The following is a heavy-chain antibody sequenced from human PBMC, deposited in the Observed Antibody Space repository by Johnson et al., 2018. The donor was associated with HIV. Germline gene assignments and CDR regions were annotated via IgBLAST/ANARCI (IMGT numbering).Heavy chain of an antibody. J-gene: IGHJ3*02. CDR3: ASISLGAFDI. CDR2: IYGGGST. V-gene: IGHV3-66*03. Sequence: VQLVESGGGLIQPGGSLRLSCAASGFTVSSNYMSWVRQAPGKGLEWVSIIYGGGSTYYADSVKGRFTISRDNSKNTLYLQMGSLRAEDMAVYFCASISLGAFDIWGQGTLVTVSS. CDR1: GFTVSSNY.